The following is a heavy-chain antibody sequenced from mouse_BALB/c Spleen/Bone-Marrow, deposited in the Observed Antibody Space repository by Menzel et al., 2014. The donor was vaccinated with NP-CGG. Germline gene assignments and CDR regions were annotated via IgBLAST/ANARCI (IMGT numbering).Heavy chain of an antibody. CDR1: GFTFSSYA. J-gene: IGHJ2*01. D-gene: IGHD1-1*01. CDR2: ISSGGSYT. Sequence: DVHLVESGGGLVKPGGSLKLSCAASGFTFSSYAMSWVRQTPEKRLEWVATISSGGSYTYYPDSVKGRFTISRDNAKNTLYLQMSSLKSEDTAMYYCARPTTVVATGGSFDYWGQGTTLTVSS. V-gene: IGHV5-9-3*01. CDR3: ARPTTVVATGGSFDY.